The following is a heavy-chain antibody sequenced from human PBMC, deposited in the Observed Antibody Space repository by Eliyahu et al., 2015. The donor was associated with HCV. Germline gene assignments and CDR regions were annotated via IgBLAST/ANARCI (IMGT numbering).Heavy chain of an antibody. CDR1: GGSXXSYY. CDR3: AREGGYCGGDCYAAFDI. V-gene: IGHV4-59*01. Sequence: QVQLQESGPGLVKPSETLSLTCTVSGGSXXSYYWSWIRQPPGKGLXWIGYIYYSGSTNYNPSLKSRVTISVDTSKNQFSLKLSSVTAADTAVYYCAREGGYCGGDCYAAFDIWGQGTMVTVSS. D-gene: IGHD2-21*01. J-gene: IGHJ3*02. CDR2: IYYSGST.